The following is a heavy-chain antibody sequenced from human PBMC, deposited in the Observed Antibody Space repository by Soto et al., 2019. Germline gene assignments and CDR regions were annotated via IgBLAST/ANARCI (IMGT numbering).Heavy chain of an antibody. V-gene: IGHV1-69*08. J-gene: IGHJ4*02. D-gene: IGHD4-4*01. Sequence: QVQLVQSGAEVKKPGSSVKVSCKASGGTFSSYTISWVRQAPGQGLEWMGRIIPILGIANYAQKFQGRVTITADKATSTAYMELSSLRSEDTAVYYCAREVSAGQFDYLGQGTLVTVSS. CDR3: AREVSAGQFDY. CDR1: GGTFSSYT. CDR2: IIPILGIA.